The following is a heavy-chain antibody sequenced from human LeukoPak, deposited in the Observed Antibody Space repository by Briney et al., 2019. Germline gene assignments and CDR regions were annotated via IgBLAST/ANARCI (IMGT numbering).Heavy chain of an antibody. CDR3: ARQEARGYLYEGLDY. D-gene: IGHD3-22*01. CDR1: GFIFNTYA. Sequence: GRSLRLSCVASGFIFNTYAIHWVRQAPGKGLEWVALISYNGGRKEYAESVKGRFTIDRDNSKNTVLLQMNSLRPDDTAIYSCARQEARGYLYEGLDYWGQGTLVTVSS. J-gene: IGHJ4*02. CDR2: ISYNGGRK. V-gene: IGHV3-30*03.